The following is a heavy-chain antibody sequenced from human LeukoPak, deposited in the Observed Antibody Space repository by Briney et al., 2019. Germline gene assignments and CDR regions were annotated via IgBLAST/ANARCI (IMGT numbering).Heavy chain of an antibody. CDR1: EFTFPMYW. V-gene: IGHV3-7*01. J-gene: IGHJ3*02. CDR2: INLDGSEK. Sequence: GGSLRLSCAASEFTFPMYWMSWVRQAPGKGLEWVADINLDGSEKYYVDSVKGRFTISRQNAKNSLFLQMNSLRAEDTAVYYCARHRSGGSQDDAFDIWGQGTMVTVSS. CDR3: ARHRSGGSQDDAFDI. D-gene: IGHD2-15*01.